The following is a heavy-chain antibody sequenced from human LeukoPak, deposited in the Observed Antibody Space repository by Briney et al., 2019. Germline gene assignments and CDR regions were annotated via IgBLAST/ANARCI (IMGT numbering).Heavy chain of an antibody. CDR1: GGSFSGYL. CDR2: IYYSGST. D-gene: IGHD3-10*01. CDR3: AREGSGSYGFDY. J-gene: IGHJ4*02. V-gene: IGHV4-34*01. Sequence: SETLSLTCAVYGGSFSGYLWSWIRQSPGKGLEWIGSIYYSGSTYYNPSLKSRVTISADTSKNQFSLRLTSVTAADTAVYYCAREGSGSYGFDYWGQGTLVTVSS.